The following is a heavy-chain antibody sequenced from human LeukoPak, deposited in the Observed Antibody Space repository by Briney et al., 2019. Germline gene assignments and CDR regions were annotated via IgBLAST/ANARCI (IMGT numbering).Heavy chain of an antibody. J-gene: IGHJ4*02. CDR1: GFTFSNYG. V-gene: IGHV3-30*03. D-gene: IGHD3-9*01. CDR3: ARVYNILTDSLHY. CDR2: ISYDGSNK. Sequence: GGSLRLSCSTSGFTFSNYGMHWVRQAPGKGLEWVAVISYDGSNKYYADSVKGRFTISRGNSKNTLSLQMNSLRAEDTAVYYCARVYNILTDSLHYWGQGTLVTVSS.